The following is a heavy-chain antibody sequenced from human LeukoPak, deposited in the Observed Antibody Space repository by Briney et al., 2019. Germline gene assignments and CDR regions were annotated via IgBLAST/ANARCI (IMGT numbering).Heavy chain of an antibody. J-gene: IGHJ6*03. CDR1: GGSISSSSYY. CDR3: ARVPGETIFGVAHYYYMDV. Sequence: SGTLSLTCTVSGGSISSSSYYWGWIRQPPGKGLEWIGSIYYSGSSYYNPSLKSRVTISVDTSKNQFSLKLSSATAADTAVYYCARVPGETIFGVAHYYYMDVWGKGTTVTVSS. D-gene: IGHD3-3*01. V-gene: IGHV4-39*02. CDR2: IYYSGSS.